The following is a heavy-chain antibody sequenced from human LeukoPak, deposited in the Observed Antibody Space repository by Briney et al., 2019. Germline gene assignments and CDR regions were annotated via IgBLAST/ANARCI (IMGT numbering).Heavy chain of an antibody. V-gene: IGHV3-30*02. CDR2: IQYDGSNE. CDR1: GFTFSNYG. Sequence: PGGSLRLSCAASGFTFSNYGMHWVRQAPGKGLEWVTFIQYDGSNEYYPDSVKGRFTISRDNSKKTLYLQMNSLRTEDTAVYYCTRGGPSWGFRQGWDHWGQGTLVSVSS. D-gene: IGHD3-16*01. J-gene: IGHJ4*02. CDR3: TRGGPSWGFRQGWDH.